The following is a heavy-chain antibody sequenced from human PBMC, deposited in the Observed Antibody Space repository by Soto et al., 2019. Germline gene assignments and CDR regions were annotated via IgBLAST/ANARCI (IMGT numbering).Heavy chain of an antibody. CDR3: ARLRMTTVTTGSYYMDV. Sequence: ASVKVSCKASGYTFTSYDINWVRQATGQGLEWMGWMNPNSGNTGYAQKFQGRVTMTRNTSISTAYMELSSLRSEDTAVYYCARLRMTTVTTGSYYMDVWGKGTTVTVSS. D-gene: IGHD4-17*01. CDR1: GYTFTSYD. V-gene: IGHV1-8*01. CDR2: MNPNSGNT. J-gene: IGHJ6*03.